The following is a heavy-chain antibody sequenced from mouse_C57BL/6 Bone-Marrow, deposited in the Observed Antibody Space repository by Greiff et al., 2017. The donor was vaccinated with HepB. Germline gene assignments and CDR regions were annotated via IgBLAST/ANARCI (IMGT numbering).Heavy chain of an antibody. V-gene: IGHV1-69*01. CDR2: IDPSDSYT. J-gene: IGHJ2*01. CDR1: GYTFTSYW. CDR3: ARRGIYYGSRPFDY. Sequence: QVQLKQPGAELVMPGASVKLSCKASGYTFTSYWMHWVKQRPGQGLEWIGEIDPSDSYTNYNQKFKGKSTLTVDKSSSTAYMQLSSLTSEDSAVYYCARRGIYYGSRPFDYWGQGTTLTVSS. D-gene: IGHD1-1*01.